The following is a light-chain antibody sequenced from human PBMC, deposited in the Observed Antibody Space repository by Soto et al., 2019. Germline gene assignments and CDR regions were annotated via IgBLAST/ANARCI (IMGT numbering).Light chain of an antibody. CDR3: QQHNDYTAVT. V-gene: IGKV1-5*01. Sequence: DIQMTQSPSTLSAAVRDRVTSTCRASQTISSSLAWYQHKPGKATKLLIFDASTLQNGVPSRFSGSGFGTEFTLTITGLQPDDFAAYYCQQHNDYTAVTFGQGTKVDIK. J-gene: IGKJ2*01. CDR1: QTISSS. CDR2: DAS.